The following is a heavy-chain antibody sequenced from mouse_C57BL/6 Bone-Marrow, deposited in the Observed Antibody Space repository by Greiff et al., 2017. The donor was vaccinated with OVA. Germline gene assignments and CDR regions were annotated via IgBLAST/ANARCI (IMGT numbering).Heavy chain of an antibody. Sequence: QVQLQQPGAELVKPGASVKLSCKASGYTFTSYWMHWVKQRPGQGLEWIGMIHPNSGSTNYNEKFKSKATLTVDKSSSTAYLQLSSLTSEDSAVYYGVRRAIYYDYDGWYFDVWGTGTTVTVSS. CDR2: IHPNSGST. D-gene: IGHD2-4*01. CDR3: VRRAIYYDYDGWYFDV. V-gene: IGHV1-64*01. CDR1: GYTFTSYW. J-gene: IGHJ1*03.